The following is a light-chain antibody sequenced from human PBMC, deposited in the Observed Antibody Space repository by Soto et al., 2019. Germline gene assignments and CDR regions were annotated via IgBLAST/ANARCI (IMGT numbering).Light chain of an antibody. CDR2: AAS. Sequence: DIQMTQSPSSLSASVGDRVTITCRASQSISSYLNWYQQKPGKAPKLLIYAASSLQSGVPSMFSGSGSGTDFTLTISSLQPEDFATYYCQQSYNTPRTFGQGTKLEIK. CDR3: QQSYNTPRT. CDR1: QSISSY. J-gene: IGKJ2*01. V-gene: IGKV1-39*01.